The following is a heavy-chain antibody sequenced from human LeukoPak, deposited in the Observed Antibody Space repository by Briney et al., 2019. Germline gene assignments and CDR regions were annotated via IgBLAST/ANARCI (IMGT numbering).Heavy chain of an antibody. CDR1: GFTFDDYG. CDR3: ARLGYSSXWYYPQLYYYXXMDV. CDR2: INWNGGST. J-gene: IGHJ6*03. V-gene: IGHV3-20*04. Sequence: GGSLRLSCAASGFTFDDYGMSWVRQAPGKGLEWVSGINWNGGSTGYADSVKGRFTISRDNAKNSLYLQMNSLRAEDTALYYYARLGYSSXWYYPQLYYYXXMDVWGKGTTXTXXS. D-gene: IGHD6-13*01.